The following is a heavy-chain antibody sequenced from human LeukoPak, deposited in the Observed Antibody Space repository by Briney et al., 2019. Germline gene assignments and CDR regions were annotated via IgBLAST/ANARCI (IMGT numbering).Heavy chain of an antibody. V-gene: IGHV1-46*01. Sequence: ASVNVSCKASGYTFTSYYMHWVRQAPGQGLEWMGIINPSGGSTSYAQKFQGRVTMTRDTSTSTVYMELSSLRSEDTAVYYCARTHSSSWYERFNFDYWGQGTLVTVSS. CDR2: INPSGGST. CDR1: GYTFTSYY. CDR3: ARTHSSSWYERFNFDY. J-gene: IGHJ4*02. D-gene: IGHD6-13*01.